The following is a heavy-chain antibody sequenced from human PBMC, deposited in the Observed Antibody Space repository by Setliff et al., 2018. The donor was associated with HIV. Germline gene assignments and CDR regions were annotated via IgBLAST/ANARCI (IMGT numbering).Heavy chain of an antibody. V-gene: IGHV4-61*02. CDR3: ARYTSKVDWFDP. J-gene: IGHJ5*02. Sequence: PSETLSLTCNVSGGSISSVNYYWNWVRQPAGKGLEWIGRIYASGSPTYNPSLKSRVTISVDTSKNHFSLRLNSVTASDTAVYYCARYTSKVDWFDPWGQGTLVTVSS. CDR1: GGSISSVNYY. CDR2: IYASGSP. D-gene: IGHD2-2*02.